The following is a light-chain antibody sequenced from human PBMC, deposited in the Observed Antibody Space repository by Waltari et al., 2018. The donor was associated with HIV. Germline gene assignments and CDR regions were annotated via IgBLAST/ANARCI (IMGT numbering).Light chain of an antibody. CDR1: SSDVGGYTY. CDR3: SSYTSSSPVV. CDR2: SVR. J-gene: IGLJ2*01. Sequence: QSALTQPASVSGSPGQSITLSCTGTSSDVGGYTYVSCYQPPPGNAPNLMLYSVRNRPSGVSNRFAGSKSGNTASLTISGLQAEDEADYYCSSYTSSSPVVFGGGTKLTVL. V-gene: IGLV2-14*01.